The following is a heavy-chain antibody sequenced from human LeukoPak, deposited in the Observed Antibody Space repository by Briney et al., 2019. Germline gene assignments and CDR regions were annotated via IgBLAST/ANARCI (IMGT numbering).Heavy chain of an antibody. CDR3: ARAKYYYDSSGSVNYFDY. D-gene: IGHD3-22*01. Sequence: SETLSLTCTVSGYSISSGYYWGWIRQPPGKGLEWIGSIYHSGSTYYNPSLKSRVTISVDTSKNQFSLKLSSVTAADTAVYYCARAKYYYDSSGSVNYFDYWGQGTLVTVSS. J-gene: IGHJ4*02. CDR2: IYHSGST. V-gene: IGHV4-38-2*02. CDR1: GYSISSGYY.